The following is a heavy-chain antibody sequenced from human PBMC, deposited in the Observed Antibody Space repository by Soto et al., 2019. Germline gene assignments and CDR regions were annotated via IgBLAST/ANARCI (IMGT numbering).Heavy chain of an antibody. Sequence: ETLSLTCTVSGGSISSSSYYWGWIRQPPGKGLEWIGSIYYSGSTYYNPSLKSRVTISVDTSKNQFSLKLSSVTAAETAVYYCARGGARHYYYDSSGYYSPLDNRFDPWGQGTLVTVSS. CDR2: IYYSGST. D-gene: IGHD3-22*01. V-gene: IGHV4-39*01. CDR3: ARGGARHYYYDSSGYYSPLDNRFDP. J-gene: IGHJ5*02. CDR1: GGSISSSSYY.